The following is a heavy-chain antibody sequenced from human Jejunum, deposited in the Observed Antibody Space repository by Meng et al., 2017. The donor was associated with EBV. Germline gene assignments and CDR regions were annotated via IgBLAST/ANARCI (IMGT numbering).Heavy chain of an antibody. D-gene: IGHD5-12*01. CDR3: AGLRYSGYDRAFDY. CDR1: SGSSNSGMFH. V-gene: IGHV4-61*01. CDR2: IYYRGTT. J-gene: IGHJ4*02. Sequence: EAGPVLRKPPGTLSLPFHVSSGSSNSGMFHWTWIRQTPGKGLEWIGYIYYRGTTNYIPSLKSRVTISLATSKTQFSLKLSSVTAADTAVYYCAGLRYSGYDRAFDYWGQGALVTVSS.